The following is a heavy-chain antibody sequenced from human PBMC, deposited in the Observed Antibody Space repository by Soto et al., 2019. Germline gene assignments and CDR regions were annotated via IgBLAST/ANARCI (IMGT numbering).Heavy chain of an antibody. CDR3: VRDRYSSSGWFDP. Sequence: SETLSLTCTVSGASINSGDYYWSWIRQHPGKGLEWIGYIYYSGSTYYNPSLKSRVTISVDTSKNQFSLQLKSVTPEDTAVYYCVRDRYSSSGWFDPWGQGTPVTVSS. J-gene: IGHJ5*02. CDR2: IYYSGST. V-gene: IGHV4-31*03. D-gene: IGHD3-10*01. CDR1: GASINSGDYY.